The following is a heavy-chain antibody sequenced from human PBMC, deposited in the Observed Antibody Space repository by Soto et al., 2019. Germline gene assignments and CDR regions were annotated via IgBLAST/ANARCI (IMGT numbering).Heavy chain of an antibody. CDR3: ARDPQIYSSGWRNWFDP. CDR1: GYTFTSYA. J-gene: IGHJ5*02. Sequence: GASVKVSCKASGYTFTSYAMHWVRQAPGQRLEWMGWINAGNGNTKYSQKFQGRVTITRDTSASTAYMELSSLRSEDTAVYYCARDPQIYSSGWRNWFDPWRQGTLVTVSS. CDR2: INAGNGNT. V-gene: IGHV1-3*01. D-gene: IGHD6-19*01.